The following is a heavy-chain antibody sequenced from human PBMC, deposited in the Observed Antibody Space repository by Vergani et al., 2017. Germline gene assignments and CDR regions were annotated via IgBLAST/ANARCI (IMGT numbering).Heavy chain of an antibody. J-gene: IGHJ6*02. CDR1: GFTFSSYG. Sequence: QVQLVESGGGVVQPGRSLRLSCAASGFTFSSYGMHWVRQAPGKGLEWVAVLWYDGSNKYYADSVKGRFTISRDNSKNTLYLQMNSLRAEDTAVYYCARADTVTDYYYYGMDVWGQGTTVTVSS. V-gene: IGHV3-33*01. CDR2: LWYDGSNK. D-gene: IGHD4-17*01. CDR3: ARADTVTDYYYYGMDV.